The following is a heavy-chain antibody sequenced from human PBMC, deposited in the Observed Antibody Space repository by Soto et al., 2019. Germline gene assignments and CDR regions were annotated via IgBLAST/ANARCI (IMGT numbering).Heavy chain of an antibody. Sequence: QVQLVESGGGVVQPGRSLRLSCAASGFTFSSYGMHWVRQAPGKGLEWVAVISYDGSNKYYADSVKGRFTISRDNSKNTLYLQMNSLRAEDTAVYYCAKDYDMITFGGVPHNRLGGGLDYWGQGTLVTVSS. V-gene: IGHV3-30*18. CDR3: AKDYDMITFGGVPHNRLGGGLDY. D-gene: IGHD3-16*01. CDR1: GFTFSSYG. J-gene: IGHJ4*02. CDR2: ISYDGSNK.